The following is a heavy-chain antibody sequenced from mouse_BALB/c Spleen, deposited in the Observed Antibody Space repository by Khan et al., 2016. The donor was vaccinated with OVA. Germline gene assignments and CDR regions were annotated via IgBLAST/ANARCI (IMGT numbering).Heavy chain of an antibody. CDR2: ISYSGST. J-gene: IGHJ4*01. Sequence: EVQLQESGPGLVKPSQSLSLTCTVAGYSITSDYAWNWIRQFPGNKLEWMGYISYSGSTGYTPSLKSRISITRDTSKTQFFLQLNSVTTEDTARYYCASELGRYYAMDYWGQGTSVTVSS. CDR3: ASELGRYYAMDY. D-gene: IGHD4-1*01. V-gene: IGHV3-2*02. CDR1: GYSITSDYA.